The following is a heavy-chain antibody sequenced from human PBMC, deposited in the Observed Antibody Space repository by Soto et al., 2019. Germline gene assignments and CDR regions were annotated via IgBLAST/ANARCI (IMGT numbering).Heavy chain of an antibody. CDR3: ARGGQLGLYYFDY. J-gene: IGHJ4*02. CDR2: INHSGST. CDR1: GGSFSGYY. V-gene: IGHV4-34*01. D-gene: IGHD6-6*01. Sequence: QVQLQQWCAGLLKPSETLSLTCAVYGGSFSGYYWSWIRQPPGKGLDWIGEINHSGSTKYNPSLKSRVTISVDTSKNQFSLKLSSVTAADTAVYYCARGGQLGLYYFDYWGQGTLVTVSS.